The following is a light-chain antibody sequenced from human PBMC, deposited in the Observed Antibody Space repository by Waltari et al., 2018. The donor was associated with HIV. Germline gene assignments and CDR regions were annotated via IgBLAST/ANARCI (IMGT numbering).Light chain of an antibody. J-gene: IGKJ1*01. V-gene: IGKV3-20*01. CDR3: QQYGSSPT. CDR2: GAS. Sequence: EIVLTQSPGTLSLSPGERATLSCRASQSVSGSYLAWYQQKPGQAPRLLIYGASSRATGIPDRFRGSGSGTDFTLTISRLEPEDFAVYYCQQYGSSPTFGQGTKVEIK. CDR1: QSVSGSY.